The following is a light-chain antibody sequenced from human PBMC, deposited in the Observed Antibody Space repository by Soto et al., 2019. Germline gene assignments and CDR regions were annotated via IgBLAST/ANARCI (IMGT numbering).Light chain of an antibody. V-gene: IGKV3-20*01. Sequence: EIVLTQSPATLSLSPGERATLSGRDSQSVRSYLAWYPQTPGQAPRVLIYGASSRETGIPDMFIGSGAGTDCTRTISGLEPEDFEVYYCQQYGSSLWTFGQGTKVDI. CDR1: QSVRSY. CDR2: GAS. J-gene: IGKJ1*01. CDR3: QQYGSSLWT.